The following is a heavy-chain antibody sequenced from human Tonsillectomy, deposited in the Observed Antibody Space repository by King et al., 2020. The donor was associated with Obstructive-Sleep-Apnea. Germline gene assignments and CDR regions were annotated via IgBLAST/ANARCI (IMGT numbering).Heavy chain of an antibody. Sequence: VQLVESGGGLVKPGGSLRLSCAASGFTVSNAWMSWVRQAPGKGLEWVGRLKKKSDGGTTDYAAPVKGRFTISRDDSKNTLYLQMNSLKTEDTAVYYCTRDYDILTGYYYGAFDIWGQGTMVTVSS. CDR1: GFTVSNAW. J-gene: IGHJ3*02. CDR2: LKKKSDGGTT. D-gene: IGHD3-9*01. V-gene: IGHV3-15*01. CDR3: TRDYDILTGYYYGAFDI.